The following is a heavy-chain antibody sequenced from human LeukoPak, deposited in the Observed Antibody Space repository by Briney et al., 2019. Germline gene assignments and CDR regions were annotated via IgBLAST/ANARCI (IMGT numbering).Heavy chain of an antibody. CDR2: INPTGGST. CDR1: GYTFTSYY. V-gene: IGHV1-46*01. D-gene: IGHD3-10*01. CDR3: ARSPPHSDYGSGSQFDY. Sequence: ASVKVSCKASGYTFTSYYMHWVRQAPGQGLEWMGLINPTGGSTGYAQKFQGRVTLTTDTSTSTAYMELTSLRSDDTAVYYCARSPPHSDYGSGSQFDYWGQGTLVTVSS. J-gene: IGHJ4*02.